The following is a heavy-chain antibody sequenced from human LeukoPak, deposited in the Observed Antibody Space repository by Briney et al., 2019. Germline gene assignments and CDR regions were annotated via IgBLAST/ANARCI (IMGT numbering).Heavy chain of an antibody. CDR2: ISAYNGNT. D-gene: IGHD3-9*01. V-gene: IGHV1-18*01. J-gene: IGHJ4*02. CDR1: GYTFTSYG. CDR3: ATHILTGRYPLGVY. Sequence: ASVKVSCKASGYTFTSYGISWVRQAPRQGLEWMGWISAYNGNTNYAQKLQGRVTMTTDTSTSTAYMELRSLRSDDTAVYYCATHILTGRYPLGVYWGQGTLVTVSS.